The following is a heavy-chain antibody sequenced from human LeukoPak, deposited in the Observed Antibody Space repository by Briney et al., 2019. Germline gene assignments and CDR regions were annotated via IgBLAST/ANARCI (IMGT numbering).Heavy chain of an antibody. Sequence: PSVALSLTCIDSGGSLSSYYWRWIRQPPGTGREGTGYIYYSVCTNYHPSLQSRVTISLDMSKNQLSLKLRAATVADTAGYYCARGSTYSSGWLFDYWGQGTLVTVSS. V-gene: IGHV4-59*12. CDR2: IYYSVCT. J-gene: IGHJ4*02. CDR1: GGSLSSYY. D-gene: IGHD6-19*01. CDR3: ARGSTYSSGWLFDY.